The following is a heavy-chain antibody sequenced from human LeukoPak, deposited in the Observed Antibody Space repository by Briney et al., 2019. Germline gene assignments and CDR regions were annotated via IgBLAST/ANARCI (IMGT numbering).Heavy chain of an antibody. CDR3: ANGYSYGWKKTLGFYN. J-gene: IGHJ4*02. V-gene: IGHV3-30*18. D-gene: IGHD5-18*01. CDR1: GFTFSSYG. Sequence: PGGSLRLSCAASGFTFSSYGMHWVRQAPGKGLEWVAVISYDGSNKYYADSVKGRFTIPRDNSKNTLYLQMNSLRAEDTAVHYCANGYSYGWKKTLGFYNCGQGNLVTASS. CDR2: ISYDGSNK.